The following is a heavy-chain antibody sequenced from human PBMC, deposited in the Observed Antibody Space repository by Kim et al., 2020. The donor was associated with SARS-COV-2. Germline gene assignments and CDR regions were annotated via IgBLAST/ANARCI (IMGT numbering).Heavy chain of an antibody. CDR1: GGSISTDHYY. J-gene: IGHJ4*02. D-gene: IGHD3-10*01. CDR2: MYHTGNL. Sequence: SETLSLTCNVSGGSISTDHYYWSWIRQHPGQALEWIGYMYHTGNLYYKPSLRSRATISIDKSNNQFSLNLSSVTAADTGIYYCARMRGSGSYSFDYWGQGTPVTVSS. CDR3: ARMRGSGSYSFDY. V-gene: IGHV4-31*03.